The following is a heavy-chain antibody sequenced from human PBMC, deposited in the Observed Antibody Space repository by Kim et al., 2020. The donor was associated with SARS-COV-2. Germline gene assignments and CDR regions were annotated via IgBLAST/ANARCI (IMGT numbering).Heavy chain of an antibody. Sequence: GGSLRLSCAASGFTFSSYAMHWVRQAPGKGLEWVAVISYDGSNKYYADSVKGRFTISRDNSKNTLYLQMNSLRAEDTAVYYCARDFYWGQGTLVTVSS. V-gene: IGHV3-30-3*01. CDR3: ARDFY. CDR2: ISYDGSNK. CDR1: GFTFSSYA. J-gene: IGHJ4*02.